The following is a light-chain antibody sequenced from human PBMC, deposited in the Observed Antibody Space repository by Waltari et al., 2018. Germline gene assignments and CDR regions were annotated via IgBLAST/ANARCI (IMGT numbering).Light chain of an antibody. CDR1: SSNIGAGYA. J-gene: IGLJ3*02. CDR3: QSYDINLSGSGV. CDR2: GNT. V-gene: IGLV1-40*01. Sequence: QSILTQPPSVSGAPGQSVSISCTGSSSNIGAGYAVHWYQQVPGTAPQLLIFGNTLGPSGFPDRFSASKSCTAASLAITGLRADNEAVYYCQSYDINLSGSGVFGGGTRLTVL.